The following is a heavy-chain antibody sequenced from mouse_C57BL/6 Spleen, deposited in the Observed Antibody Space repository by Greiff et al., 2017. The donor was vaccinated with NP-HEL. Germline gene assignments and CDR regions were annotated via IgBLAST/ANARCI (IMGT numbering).Heavy chain of an antibody. V-gene: IGHV1-82*01. Sequence: QVQLQQSGPELVKPGASVKISCKASGYAFSSSWMNWVKQRPGKGLEWIGRIYPGDGDTNYNGKFKGKATLTADKSSSTAYMQLSSLTSEDSAVYFCASTVVGYFDYWGQGTTLTVSS. CDR3: ASTVVGYFDY. CDR1: GYAFSSSW. J-gene: IGHJ2*01. D-gene: IGHD1-1*01. CDR2: IYPGDGDT.